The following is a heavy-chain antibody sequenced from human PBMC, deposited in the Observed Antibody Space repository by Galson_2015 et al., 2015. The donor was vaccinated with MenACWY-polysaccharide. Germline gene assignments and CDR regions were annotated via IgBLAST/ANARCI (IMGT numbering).Heavy chain of an antibody. D-gene: IGHD6-13*01. CDR1: GFTFTYYA. Sequence: SLRLSCAASGFTFTYYAVNWVRQAPGKGLEWVAIISGSGSDIRYADSVKGRFTISRDTSNSALYLQMNSLRAEDTAKYYCAKASQWGAAAVGPFDYWGQGTLVTVSS. V-gene: IGHV3-23*01. J-gene: IGHJ4*02. CDR3: AKASQWGAAAVGPFDY. CDR2: ISGSGSDI.